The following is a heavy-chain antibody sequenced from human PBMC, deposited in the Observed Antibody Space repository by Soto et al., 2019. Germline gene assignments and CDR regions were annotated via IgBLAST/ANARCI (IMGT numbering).Heavy chain of an antibody. Sequence: VSLTCTVSGGSINNYYWNWIRQPPGKGLEWIGFIYYSGSANYNPSLKSRVTISLHTSKNQFSLRLSSVTAADTAVYYCARDGIYNWNYFDYWGQGTLVTVSS. CDR2: IYYSGSA. D-gene: IGHD1-20*01. CDR3: ARDGIYNWNYFDY. CDR1: GGSINNYY. J-gene: IGHJ4*02. V-gene: IGHV4-59*01.